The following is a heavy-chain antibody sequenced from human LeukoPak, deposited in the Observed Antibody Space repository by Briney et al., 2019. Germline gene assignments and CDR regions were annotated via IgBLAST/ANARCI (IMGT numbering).Heavy chain of an antibody. V-gene: IGHV1-46*01. CDR1: GYTFTSYY. CDR2: INPSGGST. CDR3: ARDQGYCSSTSCYWYYYYGMDV. Sequence: GASVKVSCKASGYTFTSYYMHWVRQAPGQGLEWMGLINPSGGSTSYAQKFQGRVTMTRDTSTSTVYMELSSLRSEDTAVYYCARDQGYCSSTSCYWYYYYGMDVWGQGTTVTVSS. J-gene: IGHJ6*02. D-gene: IGHD2-2*01.